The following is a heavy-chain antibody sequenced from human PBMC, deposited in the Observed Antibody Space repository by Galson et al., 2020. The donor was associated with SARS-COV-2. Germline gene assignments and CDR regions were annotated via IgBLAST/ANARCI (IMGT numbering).Heavy chain of an antibody. CDR1: GFPFSSHA. CDR3: ARDGQTSSGWAFYY. V-gene: IGHV3-33*01. Sequence: SMKISCPAPGFPFSSHAMHWVRQAPGKGLEWVAQIFFDGSDKYYGDSVKGRFTISRDSSKNTVYLQMNNLRADDTAVYYCARDGQTSSGWAFYYWGQGTLVTVSS. D-gene: IGHD6-19*01. CDR2: IFFDGSDK. J-gene: IGHJ4*02.